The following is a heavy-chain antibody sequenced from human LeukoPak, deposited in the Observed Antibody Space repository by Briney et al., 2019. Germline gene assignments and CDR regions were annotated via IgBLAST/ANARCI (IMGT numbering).Heavy chain of an antibody. J-gene: IGHJ5*02. D-gene: IGHD2-15*01. CDR3: AKYICSGGSCYSSWFDP. CDR2: ISWNSGSI. Sequence: PGRSLRLSCAASGFTFDDYAMHWVRQAPGKGLEWVSGISWNSGSIGYADSVKGRFTISRDNAKNSLYLQMNSLRAEDTALYYCAKYICSGGSCYSSWFDPWGQGTLVTVSS. CDR1: GFTFDDYA. V-gene: IGHV3-9*01.